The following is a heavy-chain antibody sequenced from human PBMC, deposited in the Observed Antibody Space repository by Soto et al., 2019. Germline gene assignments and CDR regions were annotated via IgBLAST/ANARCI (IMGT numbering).Heavy chain of an antibody. J-gene: IGHJ6*02. D-gene: IGHD4-17*01. V-gene: IGHV4-61*01. Sequence: PSETLSLTCTVSGGSVSGGSYYWGWIRQPPGKGLEWIGYIYYSGSTNYNPSLKSRVTISVDTSKNQFSLKLSSVTAADTAVYYCARGDYGGNNYYYYGMDVWGQGTTVTVSS. CDR2: IYYSGST. CDR1: GGSVSGGSYY. CDR3: ARGDYGGNNYYYYGMDV.